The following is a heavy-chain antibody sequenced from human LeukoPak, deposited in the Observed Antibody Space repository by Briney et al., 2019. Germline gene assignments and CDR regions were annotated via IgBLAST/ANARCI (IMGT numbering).Heavy chain of an antibody. V-gene: IGHV4-30-2*01. J-gene: IGHJ5*02. D-gene: IGHD3-10*01. CDR2: IFHSGHS. CDR1: GDSISSGDYS. CDR3: ARELWFVNAPGSWFDP. Sequence: PSQNLSLTCAVSGDSISSGDYSWSWIRQPSGKGLEWIGYIFHSGHSFYNPSLKSRITISVDKSKNQFSLRLTSVPAADTAVYYCARELWFVNAPGSWFDPWGQGTLVTVSS.